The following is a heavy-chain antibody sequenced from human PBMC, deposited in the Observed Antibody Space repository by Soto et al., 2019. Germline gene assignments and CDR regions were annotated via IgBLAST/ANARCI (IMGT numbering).Heavy chain of an antibody. D-gene: IGHD6-6*01. V-gene: IGHV1-69*01. CDR2: IIPIFGTA. CDR1: GGTFSSYA. CDR3: SVRNSSSSGTPCYYYYGMDV. J-gene: IGHJ6*02. Sequence: QVQLVQSGAEVKKPGSSVKVSCKASGGTFSSYAISWVRQAPGQGLEWMGGIIPIFGTANYAQKFQGRVTTTADEATSKAYMELSSLRSEDTAVYYCSVRNSSSSGTPCYYYYGMDVWGQGTTVTVSS.